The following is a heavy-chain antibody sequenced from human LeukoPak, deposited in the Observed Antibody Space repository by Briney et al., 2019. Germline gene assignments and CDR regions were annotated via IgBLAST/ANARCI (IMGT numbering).Heavy chain of an antibody. CDR1: GFTFSSYG. CDR2: ISYDGSNK. D-gene: IGHD4-17*01. J-gene: IGHJ4*02. V-gene: IGHV3-30*18. CDR3: AKEDGDDTDY. Sequence: GRSLRLSCAASGFTFSSYGMHWVRQAPGQGLEWVAVISYDGSNKYYADSVKSRFTISRDNSKNTLYLQMNSLRAEDTAVYYCAKEDGDDTDYWGQGTLVTVSS.